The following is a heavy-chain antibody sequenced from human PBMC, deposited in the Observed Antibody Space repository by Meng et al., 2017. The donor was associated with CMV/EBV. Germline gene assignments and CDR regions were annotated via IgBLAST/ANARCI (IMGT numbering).Heavy chain of an antibody. CDR3: ARESFGSHFDY. CDR2: IWYDGSNK. D-gene: IGHD1-26*01. J-gene: IGHJ4*02. CDR1: GFTFSSYG. Sequence: GESLKISCAASGFTFSSYGMHWVRQAPGKGLEWVAVIWYDGSNKYYADSVKGRFTISRDNSKNTLYLQMNSLRAEDTAVYYCARESFGSHFDYWGQGTLVTVS. V-gene: IGHV3-33*01.